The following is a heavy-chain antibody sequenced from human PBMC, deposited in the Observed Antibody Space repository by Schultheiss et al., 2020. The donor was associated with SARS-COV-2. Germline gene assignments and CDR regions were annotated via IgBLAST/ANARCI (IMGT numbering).Heavy chain of an antibody. CDR2: ISSNGGST. D-gene: IGHD3-9*01. V-gene: IGHV3-64D*08. CDR1: GFTFSTYA. CDR3: ARKILTGYQAWDYYYGMDV. J-gene: IGHJ6*02. Sequence: GESLKISCSASGFTFSTYAMHWVRQAPGKGLEYVSAISSNGGSTYYADSVKGRFTISRDNSKNTLYLQMSSLRAEDTAVYYCARKILTGYQAWDYYYGMDVWGQGTTVTVSS.